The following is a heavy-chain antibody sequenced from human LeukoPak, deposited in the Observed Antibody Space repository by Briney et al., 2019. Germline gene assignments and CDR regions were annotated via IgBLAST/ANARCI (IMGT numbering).Heavy chain of an antibody. CDR2: ISGSGGST. D-gene: IGHD6-13*01. V-gene: IGHV3-23*01. J-gene: IGHJ4*02. CDR3: AKDLQSQIGYSSSWFPDY. CDR1: GFTFSSYA. Sequence: GGSLRLSCAASGFTFSSYAMSWVRQAPGKGLEWVSAISGSGGSTYYADSVKGRFTISRDNSKNTLYLQMNSLRAEDTAVYYCAKDLQSQIGYSSSWFPDYWGQGTLVTVSS.